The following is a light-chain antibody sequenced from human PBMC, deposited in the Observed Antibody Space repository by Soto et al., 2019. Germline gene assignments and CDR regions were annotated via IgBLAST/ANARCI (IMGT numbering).Light chain of an antibody. V-gene: IGLV2-23*01. CDR2: EGT. J-gene: IGLJ2*01. Sequence: QSVLTQPASVSESPGQSITISCTGTSSDVGSYNLVSWYQQHPGKAPKLMIYEGTKRPAGVSNRFSGSKSGNTASLTISGLQAEDEADYYCCSYPSSSTYVVFGGETQLTVL. CDR3: CSYPSSSTYVV. CDR1: SSDVGSYNL.